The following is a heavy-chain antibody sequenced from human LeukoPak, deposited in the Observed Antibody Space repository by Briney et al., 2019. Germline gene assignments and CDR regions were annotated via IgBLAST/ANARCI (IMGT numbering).Heavy chain of an antibody. D-gene: IGHD3-10*01. V-gene: IGHV3-15*01. CDR3: TTDLGTYYHGSQRLIPIDY. CDR1: GGSFSGYY. J-gene: IGHJ4*02. Sequence: ETLSLTCAVYGGSFSGYYWSWVRQAPGKGLEWIGRIKSKTDGETTNYAEPVRGRFTISRDDSKSAVYLQMNSLKIEDTAVYYCTTDLGTYYHGSQRLIPIDYWGQGTLVTVSS. CDR2: IKSKTDGETT.